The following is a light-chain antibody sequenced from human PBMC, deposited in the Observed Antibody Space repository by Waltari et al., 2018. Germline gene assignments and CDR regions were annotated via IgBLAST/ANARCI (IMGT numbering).Light chain of an antibody. J-gene: IGKJ1*01. CDR1: QGISTY. CDR3: LQYNSHPRT. Sequence: DIQMTQSPSSLSASAGDTVTITCRASQGISTYLNWYQQKPGKAPKRLIYAASSLESVVPSRFSGSGSGTDFTLTISSLQPEDFATYYCLQYNSHPRTFGQGTMVEIK. CDR2: AAS. V-gene: IGKV1-17*01.